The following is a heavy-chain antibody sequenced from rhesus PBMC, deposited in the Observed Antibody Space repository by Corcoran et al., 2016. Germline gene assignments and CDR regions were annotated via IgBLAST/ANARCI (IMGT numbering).Heavy chain of an antibody. J-gene: IGHJ4*01. CDR1: GFPFSSYW. CDR3: ATPIAGTTSRMYFDY. D-gene: IGHD1-20*01. CDR2: FNSNGGST. V-gene: IGHV3S25*01. Sequence: EVQLVESGGGLAKPGGSLRLSCAASGFPFSSYWMNWVRQAPGKGLEWVSTFNSNGGSTYYADAVKCLFTISRDNSKNTLSLQMNSLSAEDTAVYYCATPIAGTTSRMYFDYWGQGVLVTVSS.